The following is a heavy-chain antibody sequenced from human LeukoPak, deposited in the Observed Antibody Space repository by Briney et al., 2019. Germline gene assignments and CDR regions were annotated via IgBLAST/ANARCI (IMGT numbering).Heavy chain of an antibody. CDR3: VKDIRSSPYYYYGLDV. Sequence: AGSLRLSCAASRFNFDDYAMHWVRQAPGKGLEWVSLISADGSGIFYADSVKGRFTISRDNIKKSLYLQMNSLRTEDTALYYCVKDIRSSPYYYYGLDVWGQGTTVTVSS. J-gene: IGHJ6*02. D-gene: IGHD6-13*01. CDR1: RFNFDDYA. CDR2: ISADGSGI. V-gene: IGHV3-43*02.